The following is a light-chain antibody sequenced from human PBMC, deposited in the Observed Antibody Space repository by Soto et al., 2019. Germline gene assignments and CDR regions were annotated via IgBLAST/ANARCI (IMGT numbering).Light chain of an antibody. CDR2: GAS. CDR3: QQYNNWPRGT. CDR1: QSVSSN. V-gene: IGKV3-15*01. Sequence: EIVMTQSPATLSVSPGERATLSCRASQSVSSNLAWYQQKPGQAPRLLIYGASTRATGIPARFSGSGSGTEFTLTISSLQSEDFAVYYCQQYNNWPRGTFGGGTNVEIK. J-gene: IGKJ4*01.